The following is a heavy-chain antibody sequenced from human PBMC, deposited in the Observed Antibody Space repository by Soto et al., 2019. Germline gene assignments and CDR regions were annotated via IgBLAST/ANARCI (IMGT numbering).Heavy chain of an antibody. CDR2: IFPGDSDT. Sequence: PGESLKISCWGSGYDFTRSWIGWVRQTPGKGLEWIGIIFPGDSDTKYNPSFQGQVSISADKSITTAYLQWSTLKASDTAMYFCGMTVDTSTAEYFLHWGQGTLVNVSS. CDR3: GMTVDTSTAEYFLH. V-gene: IGHV5-51*01. J-gene: IGHJ1*01. D-gene: IGHD2-2*01. CDR1: GYDFTRSW.